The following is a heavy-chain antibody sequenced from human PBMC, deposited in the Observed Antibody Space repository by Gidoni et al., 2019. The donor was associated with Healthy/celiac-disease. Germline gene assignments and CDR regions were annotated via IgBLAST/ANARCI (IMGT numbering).Heavy chain of an antibody. CDR1: GFIFSSYE. Sequence: EVQLVESGGGLVQPGGSLRLSCADSGFIFSSYEMNWVRQAPGKGLEWVSYISSSGSIIYYADSVKGRFTISRDNAKNSLYLQMNSLRAGDTAVYYCARGRPSWRYAFDIWGQGTMVTVSS. CDR3: ARGRPSWRYAFDI. J-gene: IGHJ3*02. CDR2: ISSSGSII. V-gene: IGHV3-48*03.